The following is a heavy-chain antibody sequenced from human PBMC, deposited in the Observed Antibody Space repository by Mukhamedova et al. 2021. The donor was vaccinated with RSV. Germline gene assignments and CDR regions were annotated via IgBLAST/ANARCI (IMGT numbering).Heavy chain of an antibody. V-gene: IGHV5-51*01. CDR2: IYPGDSDT. D-gene: IGHD6-19*01. J-gene: IGHJ3*02. Sequence: MGIIYPGDSDTRYSPSFQGQVTISADKSISTAYLQWSGLKASDTAMYYCARVRDSSYAFDIWGQGTMVTVSS. CDR3: ARVRDSSYAFDI.